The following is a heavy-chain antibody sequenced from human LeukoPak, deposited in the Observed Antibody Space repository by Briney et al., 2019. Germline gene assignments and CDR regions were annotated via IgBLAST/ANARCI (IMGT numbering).Heavy chain of an antibody. V-gene: IGHV3-48*02. D-gene: IGHD3-3*01. CDR3: ASQETGFYYFDY. CDR2: ISSSSTTI. J-gene: IGHJ4*02. Sequence: GGSLRLSCAASGFTFSSYSMNWVRQTPGKGLEWVSFISSSSTTIYYADSVKGRFTISRDNAKNSLYLQMNSLRDEDTAFYYCASQETGFYYFDYWGQGTLVTVSS. CDR1: GFTFSSYS.